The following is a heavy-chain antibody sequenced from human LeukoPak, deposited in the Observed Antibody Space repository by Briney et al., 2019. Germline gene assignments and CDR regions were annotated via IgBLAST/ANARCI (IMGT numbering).Heavy chain of an antibody. J-gene: IGHJ4*02. Sequence: PSETLSLTCTVSGGSISSSSYYWGWIRQPPGKGLEWIGSIYYSGSTNYNPSLKSRVTISLDRSKNQFSLKLTSVTAADTAVYYCARDDSSSSYWGQGTLVTVSS. CDR2: IYYSGST. D-gene: IGHD6-6*01. V-gene: IGHV4-39*07. CDR1: GGSISSSSYY. CDR3: ARDDSSSSY.